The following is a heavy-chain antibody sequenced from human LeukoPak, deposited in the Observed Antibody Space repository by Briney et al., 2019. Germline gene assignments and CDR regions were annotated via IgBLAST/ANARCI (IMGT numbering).Heavy chain of an antibody. J-gene: IGHJ4*02. Sequence: AASVKLSCKASGYSFRDFGIGWVRQATGKGLEWTGRINVYNGKTNSAEKVQGRVTMTTDTSTSTVYMELRSLRSDDTAVYYCASRSGTDPYYFDYWGQGTLVTVSS. CDR1: GYSFRDFG. D-gene: IGHD1-26*01. CDR2: INVYNGKT. V-gene: IGHV1-18*01. CDR3: ASRSGTDPYYFDY.